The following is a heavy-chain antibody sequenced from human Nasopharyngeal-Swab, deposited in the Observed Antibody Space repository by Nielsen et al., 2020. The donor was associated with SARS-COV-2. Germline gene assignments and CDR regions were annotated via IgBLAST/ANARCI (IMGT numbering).Heavy chain of an antibody. CDR1: GCTFTSYA. CDR2: IVVGSGNT. Sequence: SEKVSCKASGCTFTSYAVQWVRQARGQRLEWIGWIVVGSGNTNYAQKFQERVTITRDMSTSTAYMELSSLRSEETAVYYCAAERAHAFDIWGQGTMVTVFS. V-gene: IGHV1-58*01. J-gene: IGHJ3*02. CDR3: AAERAHAFDI.